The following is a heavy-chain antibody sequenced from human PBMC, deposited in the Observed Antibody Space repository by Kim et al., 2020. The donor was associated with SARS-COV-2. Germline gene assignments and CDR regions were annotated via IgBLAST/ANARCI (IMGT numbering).Heavy chain of an antibody. V-gene: IGHV1-8*01. D-gene: IGHD6-6*01. CDR3: ARGSSSSWLGRITYYYYGMDV. J-gene: IGHJ6*02. Sequence: ASVKVSCKASGYTFTSYDINWVRQATGQGLEWMGWMNPNSGNTGYAQKFQGRVTMTRNTSISTAYMELSSLRSEDTAVYYCARGSSSSWLGRITYYYYGMDVWGQGTTVTVSS. CDR2: MNPNSGNT. CDR1: GYTFTSYD.